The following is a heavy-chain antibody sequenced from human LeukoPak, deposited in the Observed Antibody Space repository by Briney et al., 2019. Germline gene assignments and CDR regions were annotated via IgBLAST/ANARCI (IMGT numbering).Heavy chain of an antibody. J-gene: IGHJ4*02. CDR1: GLTFSSYW. CDR2: MNEDGSEK. Sequence: GGSLRLSCAASGLTFSSYWMCWVRQAPGKGLEWVANMNEDGSEKYYLNSVKGRFTISRDNAKNSVYLQMNSLRAEDTAVYYCASGVYHFDHWGQGTLVTVSA. CDR3: ASGVYHFDH. D-gene: IGHD2-8*01. V-gene: IGHV3-7*01.